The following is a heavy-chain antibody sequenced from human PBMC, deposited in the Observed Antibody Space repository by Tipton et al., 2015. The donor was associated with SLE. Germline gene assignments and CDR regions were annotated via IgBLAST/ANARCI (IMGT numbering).Heavy chain of an antibody. D-gene: IGHD3-22*01. V-gene: IGHV4-59*12. Sequence: GLVKPSETLSLTCTVSGGSINNYYWSWIRQPPGKGLEWIGYIYYSGSTNYNPSLKSRVTISVDTSKNQFSLRLSSVTAADTAVYYCARDYYDSRGYTLFDYWGQGALVTVSS. CDR1: GGSINNYY. J-gene: IGHJ4*02. CDR2: IYYSGST. CDR3: ARDYYDSRGYTLFDY.